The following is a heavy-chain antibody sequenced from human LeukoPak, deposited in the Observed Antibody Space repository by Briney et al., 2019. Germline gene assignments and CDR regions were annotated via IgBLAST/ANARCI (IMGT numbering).Heavy chain of an antibody. CDR2: IIPILRIT. V-gene: IGHV1-69*04. Sequence: SVKVSCKSSGGIFSTYAFTWVRQAPGQGLEWMGRIIPILRITNFAQKFQDRVTITADESTSTVYMELSSLRSEVTALYYCARPYYYDTRGYYHDWFDPWGQGTLVTVSS. CDR3: ARPYYYDTRGYYHDWFDP. D-gene: IGHD3-22*01. J-gene: IGHJ5*02. CDR1: GGIFSTYA.